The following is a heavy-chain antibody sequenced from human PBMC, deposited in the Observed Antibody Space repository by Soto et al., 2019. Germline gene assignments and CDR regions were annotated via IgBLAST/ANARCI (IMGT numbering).Heavy chain of an antibody. J-gene: IGHJ4*02. CDR1: GGSIRDYY. V-gene: IGHV4-59*08. CDR3: ARLGGYYQAFDS. Sequence: SETLSLTCTVSGGSIRDYYWGWIRQSPGKGLDWIGYIYYTGTTKYNPSLKSRVTISVDSSKNQFSLKLDSVTTADTAVYYCARLGGYYQAFDSWGQGTLVTVSS. D-gene: IGHD3-22*01. CDR2: IYYTGTT.